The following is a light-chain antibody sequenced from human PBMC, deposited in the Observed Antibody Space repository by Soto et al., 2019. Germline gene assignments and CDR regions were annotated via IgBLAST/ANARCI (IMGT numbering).Light chain of an antibody. CDR1: SSDVGGYNY. V-gene: IGLV2-11*01. CDR2: DVS. Sequence: QSVLTQPRSVSGSPGQSVTISCTGTSSDVGGYNYVSWYQQHPGKAPKLMIYDVSKRPSGVPDRFSGSKSGNTASLTVSGLQAVDEADYYCSSCAGSSNVFGTGTKGPVL. CDR3: SSCAGSSNV. J-gene: IGLJ1*01.